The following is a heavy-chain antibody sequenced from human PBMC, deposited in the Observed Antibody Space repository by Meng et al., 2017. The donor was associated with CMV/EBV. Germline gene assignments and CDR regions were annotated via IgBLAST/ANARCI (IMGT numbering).Heavy chain of an antibody. CDR3: ARDPLRGWELPGSDY. Sequence: ASVKVSCKASGYTFTGYYMHWVRQAPGQGLEWMGWINPNSGGTNYAQKFQGRVTMTRDTSTSTVYMELSSLRSEDTAVYYCARDPLRGWELPGSDYWGQGTLVTDSS. D-gene: IGHD1-26*01. CDR1: GYTFTGYY. CDR2: INPNSGGT. J-gene: IGHJ4*02. V-gene: IGHV1-2*02.